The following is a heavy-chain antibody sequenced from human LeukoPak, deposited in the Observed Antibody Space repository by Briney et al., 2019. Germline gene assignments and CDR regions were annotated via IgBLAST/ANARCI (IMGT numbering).Heavy chain of an antibody. CDR1: GFTFRSFA. CDR2: FSGSGGST. J-gene: IGHJ4*02. Sequence: GSPRLSCAASGFTFRSFAMSWVPQAPGNGLKWFSGFSGSGGSTYYADAVKGRFTISRGNSKNTLYLQMNSLRAEDTAVYYCAKVARSTLLYYFDYWGQGTLVTVSS. CDR3: AKVARSTLLYYFDY. V-gene: IGHV3-23*01.